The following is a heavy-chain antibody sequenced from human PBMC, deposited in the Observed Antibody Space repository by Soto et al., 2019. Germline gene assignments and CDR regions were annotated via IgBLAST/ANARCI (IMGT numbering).Heavy chain of an antibody. Sequence: QLQLQESGPGLVKPSETLSLTCTVSGGSISSSSYYWGWIRQPPGKGLEWIGSIYYSGSTYYNPSLTSRVAISVDTSKHQLSLKLSSVTAADTAVYYCARHVVVAATFGWFDPWGQGTLVTVSS. CDR3: ARHVVVAATFGWFDP. J-gene: IGHJ5*02. V-gene: IGHV4-39*01. CDR2: IYYSGST. CDR1: GGSISSSSYY. D-gene: IGHD2-15*01.